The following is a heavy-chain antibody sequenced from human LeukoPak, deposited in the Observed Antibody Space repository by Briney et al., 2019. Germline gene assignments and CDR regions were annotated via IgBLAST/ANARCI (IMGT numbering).Heavy chain of an antibody. CDR1: GYTFTSYA. D-gene: IGHD5-24*01. V-gene: IGHV1-3*01. J-gene: IGHJ4*02. CDR2: INAGNGNT. CDR3: ARSLTEMATIKFDY. Sequence: GASVKVSCKASGYTFTSYAMHWVRQAPGQRLEWMGWINAGNGNTKYSQKFQGRVTITRDTSASTAYMELSSLRSEDTAVYYCARSLTEMATIKFDYWGQGTLVTVSS.